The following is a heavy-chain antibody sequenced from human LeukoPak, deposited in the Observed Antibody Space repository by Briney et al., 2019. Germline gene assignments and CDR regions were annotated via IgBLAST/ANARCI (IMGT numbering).Heavy chain of an antibody. V-gene: IGHV5-51*01. J-gene: IGHJ4*02. CDR3: ARRGRDGYNQYHLDY. CDR1: GYSFSTYW. Sequence: GEALKISCKGSGYSFSTYWIGWVRQLPGKSVEWMGIIYPGDSDTTYSPSFQGQVTMSADKSISTAYLQWSSLKASDTAIYYCARRGRDGYNQYHLDYWGQGSLVTVSS. CDR2: IYPGDSDT. D-gene: IGHD5-24*01.